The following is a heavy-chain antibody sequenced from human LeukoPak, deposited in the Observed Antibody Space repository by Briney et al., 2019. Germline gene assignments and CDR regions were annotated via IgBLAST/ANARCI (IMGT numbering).Heavy chain of an antibody. V-gene: IGHV7-4-1*02. CDR3: ARVLGGLNLGMDV. J-gene: IGHJ6*04. D-gene: IGHD3-16*01. CDR2: INTNTGNP. Sequence: WASVKVSCKASGYTFISYAMNWVRQAPGQGREWMGWINTNTGNPTYAQGFTGRFVFSLDTSVSTAYLQISSIKAEDTAVYYCARVLGGLNLGMDVWGKGSTVTVSP. CDR1: GYTFISYA.